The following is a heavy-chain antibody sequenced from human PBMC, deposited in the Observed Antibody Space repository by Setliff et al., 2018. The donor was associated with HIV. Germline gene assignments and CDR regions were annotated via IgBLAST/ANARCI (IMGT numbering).Heavy chain of an antibody. CDR1: GYNFTSHD. D-gene: IGHD1-26*01. V-gene: IGHV1-8*01. CDR3: ARGSFDPYNGSFQHFDY. Sequence: ASVKVSCKASGYNFTSHDINWVRQAPGQGLEWMGWMNPKSGNTKYEQKFQGRVTMTTDTSTSTGYMELRSLRSDDTAVYFCARGSFDPYNGSFQHFDYWGQGTLVTVSS. J-gene: IGHJ4*02. CDR2: MNPKSGNT.